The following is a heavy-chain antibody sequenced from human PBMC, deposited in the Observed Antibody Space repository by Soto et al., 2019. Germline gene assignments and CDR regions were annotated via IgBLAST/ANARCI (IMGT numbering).Heavy chain of an antibody. CDR2: IYPGDSDT. CDR3: ARVIPPNIYYDSSGYSYFDY. Sequence: GESLKISCKGSGYSFTSYWIGWVRQMPGKGLEWMGIIYPGDSDTRYSPSFQGQVTISADKSISTAYLQWSSLKASDTAMYYCARVIPPNIYYDSSGYSYFDYWGQGTLVTVSS. J-gene: IGHJ4*02. D-gene: IGHD3-22*01. CDR1: GYSFTSYW. V-gene: IGHV5-51*01.